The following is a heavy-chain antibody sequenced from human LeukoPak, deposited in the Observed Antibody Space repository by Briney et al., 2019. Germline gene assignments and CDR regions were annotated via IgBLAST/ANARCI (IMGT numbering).Heavy chain of an antibody. CDR2: IYTSGST. V-gene: IGHV4-61*02. J-gene: IGHJ5*02. CDR1: GGSISSGSYY. CDR3: ARVKRLGLAPAVWFDP. D-gene: IGHD3/OR15-3a*01. Sequence: SETLSLTCTVSGGSISSGSYYWSWVRQPAGKGLEWIGRIYTSGSTNYNPSLKSRVTISVDTSKNQFSLKLSSVTAADTAVYYCARVKRLGLAPAVWFDPWGQGTLVTVSS.